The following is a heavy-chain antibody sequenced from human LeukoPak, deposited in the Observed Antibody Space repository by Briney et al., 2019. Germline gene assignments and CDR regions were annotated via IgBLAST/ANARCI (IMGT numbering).Heavy chain of an antibody. CDR1: GFTFSSYG. J-gene: IGHJ4*02. V-gene: IGHV3-30*02. D-gene: IGHD1-26*01. Sequence: GGSLRLSCAASGFTFSSYGMHWVRQAPGKGLEWVAFIRYDGSNKYYADSVKGRFTISRDNSKNTLYLQMNSLRAEDTAVYYCAKDRGYSGSYLDYWGQGTLVTVSS. CDR2: IRYDGSNK. CDR3: AKDRGYSGSYLDY.